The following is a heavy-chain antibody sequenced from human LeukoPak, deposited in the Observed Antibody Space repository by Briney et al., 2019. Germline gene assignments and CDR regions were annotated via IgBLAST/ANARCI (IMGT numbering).Heavy chain of an antibody. J-gene: IGHJ4*02. CDR3: AKRGYCSSTSCPIFDH. CDR1: GFTFSSYA. D-gene: IGHD2-2*01. Sequence: GGSLRLSCAASGFTFSSYAMSWVRQAPGKGLEWVAFIRYDGSNKYYADSVKGRFTISRDNSKNTLYLQMNSLRAEDTAVYYCAKRGYCSSTSCPIFDHWGQGTLVTVSS. CDR2: IRYDGSNK. V-gene: IGHV3-30*02.